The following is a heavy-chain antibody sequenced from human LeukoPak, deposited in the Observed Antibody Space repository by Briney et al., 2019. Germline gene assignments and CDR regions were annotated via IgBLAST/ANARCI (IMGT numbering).Heavy chain of an antibody. V-gene: IGHV3-21*01. CDR3: ASYSSSWYGKHFQH. D-gene: IGHD6-13*01. CDR2: ISSSSSYI. CDR1: GFTFSSYS. J-gene: IGHJ1*01. Sequence: PGGSLRLSCAASGFTFSSYSMNWVRQAPGKGLEWVSSISSSSSYIYYADSVKGRFTTSRDNAKNSLYLQMNSLRAEDTAVYYCASYSSSWYGKHFQHWGQGTLVTVSS.